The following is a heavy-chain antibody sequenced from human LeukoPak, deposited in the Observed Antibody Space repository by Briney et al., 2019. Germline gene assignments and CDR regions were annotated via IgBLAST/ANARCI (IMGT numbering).Heavy chain of an antibody. V-gene: IGHV3-30*18. CDR3: AKDGLRPFYFDY. Sequence: PGRSLRLSCAASGFTFSSYGMHWVRQAPGKGLEWVAVISYDGSNKYYADSVKGRFTISRDNSKNTLYLQMNSLRAEDTAVYYCAKDGLRPFYFDYWAREPWSPSPQ. J-gene: IGHJ4*02. CDR2: ISYDGSNK. D-gene: IGHD4-17*01. CDR1: GFTFSSYG.